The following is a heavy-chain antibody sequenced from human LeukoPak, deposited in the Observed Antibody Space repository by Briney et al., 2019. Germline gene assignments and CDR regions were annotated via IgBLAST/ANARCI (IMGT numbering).Heavy chain of an antibody. CDR3: AKALHDIVVVPAAMGY. Sequence: PGRSLRLSCAASGFTSSSYGMHWVRQAPGKGLEWVAVISYDGSNKYYADSVKGRFTISRDNSKNTPYLQMNSLRAEDTAVYYCAKALHDIVVVPAAMGYWGQGTLVTVSS. D-gene: IGHD2-2*01. V-gene: IGHV3-30*18. CDR1: GFTSSSYG. J-gene: IGHJ4*02. CDR2: ISYDGSNK.